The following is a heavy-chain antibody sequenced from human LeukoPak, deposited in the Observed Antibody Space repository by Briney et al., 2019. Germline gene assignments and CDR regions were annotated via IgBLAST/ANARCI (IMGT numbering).Heavy chain of an antibody. Sequence: GGSLRLSCVASGFTFSNYAMSWVRQAPGKGLEWVSYISGSSSYTNYADSVKGRFTISRDNAKNSLYLQMNSLRAEDTAVYYCATRGHSSSWYYFDYWGQGTLVTVSS. V-gene: IGHV3-11*03. D-gene: IGHD6-13*01. CDR1: GFTFSNYA. CDR2: ISGSSSYT. J-gene: IGHJ4*02. CDR3: ATRGHSSSWYYFDY.